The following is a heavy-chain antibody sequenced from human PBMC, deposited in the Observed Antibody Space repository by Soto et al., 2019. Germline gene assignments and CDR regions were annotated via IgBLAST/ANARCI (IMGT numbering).Heavy chain of an antibody. J-gene: IGHJ4*02. D-gene: IGHD3-3*01. CDR2: IIPIFGTI. V-gene: IGHV1-69*01. CDR3: ARVFPDGWVEPGVVRGYLDT. Sequence: QVQLVQSGAEVKEPGSSVKVSCKASVEFFSNYGISWVRQAPGQGLEWMGGIIPIFGTISYAEKFQGRVTITADESTNTVYMELRSLRSADTALYYCARVFPDGWVEPGVVRGYLDTWGRGTLVIVSS. CDR1: VEFFSNYG.